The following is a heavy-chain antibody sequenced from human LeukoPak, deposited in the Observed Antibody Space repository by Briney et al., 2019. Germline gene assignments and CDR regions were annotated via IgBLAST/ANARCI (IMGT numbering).Heavy chain of an antibody. CDR2: ISSSSSYI. CDR3: ARVYSSGWTDY. V-gene: IGHV3-21*01. CDR1: GFTFSSYS. Sequence: GGSLRLSCAASGFTFSSYSMNLVRQAPGKGLEWVSSISSSSSYIYYADSVKGRFTISRDNAKNSLYLQMNNLRVEDTAVYYCARVYSSGWTDYWGQGTLVTVSS. D-gene: IGHD6-19*01. J-gene: IGHJ4*02.